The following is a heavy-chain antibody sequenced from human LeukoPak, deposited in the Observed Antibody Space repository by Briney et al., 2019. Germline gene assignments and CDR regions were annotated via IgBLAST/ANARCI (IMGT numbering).Heavy chain of an antibody. D-gene: IGHD4-17*01. CDR2: INAGNGNT. V-gene: IGHV1-3*01. Sequence: GASVKVSCKASGYTFTSYAMHWVRQAPGQRLEWMGWINAGNGNTKYSQKFQGRVTITRDTSASTAYMELSSLRSEDTAVYYCARGDYGDPGLYYYGMDVWGQGTTVTVSS. CDR1: GYTFTSYA. CDR3: ARGDYGDPGLYYYGMDV. J-gene: IGHJ6*02.